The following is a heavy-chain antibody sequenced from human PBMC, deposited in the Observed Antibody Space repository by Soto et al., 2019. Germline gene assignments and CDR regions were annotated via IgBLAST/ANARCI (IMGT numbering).Heavy chain of an antibody. J-gene: IGHJ5*02. D-gene: IGHD2-15*01. CDR2: IKSKTDGGTT. V-gene: IGHV3-15*01. CDR1: GFTFSNAW. Sequence: PGGSLRLSCAASGFTFSNAWMSWVHQAPGKGLEWVGRIKSKTDGGTTDYAAPVKGRFTISRDDSKNTLYLQMNSLKTEDTAVYYCTTDGEYCSGGSCYNWFDPWGQRTLVTVSS. CDR3: TTDGEYCSGGSCYNWFDP.